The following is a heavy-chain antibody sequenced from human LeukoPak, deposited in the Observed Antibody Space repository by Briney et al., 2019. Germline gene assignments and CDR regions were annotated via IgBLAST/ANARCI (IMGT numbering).Heavy chain of an antibody. J-gene: IGHJ4*02. CDR2: INAGNGNT. Sequence: ASVKVSCKASGYTFTSYAMHWVRQAPGQRLEWMGWINAGNGNTKYSQKFQGRVTITRDTSASTAYMELSSLRSEDTAVYYCARERNYYDSSGYYYNWGQGTLVTVSS. V-gene: IGHV1-3*01. D-gene: IGHD3-22*01. CDR3: ARERNYYDSSGYYYN. CDR1: GYTFTSYA.